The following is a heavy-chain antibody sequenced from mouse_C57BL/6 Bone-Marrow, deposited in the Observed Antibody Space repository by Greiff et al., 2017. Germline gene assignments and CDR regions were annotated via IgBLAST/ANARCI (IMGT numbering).Heavy chain of an antibody. CDR2: IDPSDSYT. V-gene: IGHV1-50*01. D-gene: IGHD2-3*01. CDR3: ARRDGYPWYFDV. Sequence: QVQLQQPGAELVKPGASVKLSCKASGYTFPSYWMQWVKQRPGQGLEWIGEIDPSDSYTNYNQKFKGKATLTVDTSSSTAYMQLSSLTSEDSAVYYCARRDGYPWYFDVWGTGTTVTVSS. CDR1: GYTFPSYW. J-gene: IGHJ1*03.